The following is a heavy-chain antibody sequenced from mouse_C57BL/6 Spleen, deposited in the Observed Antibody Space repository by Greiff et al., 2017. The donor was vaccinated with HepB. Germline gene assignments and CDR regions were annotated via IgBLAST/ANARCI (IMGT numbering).Heavy chain of an antibody. Sequence: QVQLQQPGAELVKPGASVKLSCKASGYTFTSYWMQWVKQRPGQGLEWIGEIDPSDSYTNYNQKFKGKATLTVDTSSSTAYMQLSSRTSEDSAVYYCARSHFYGSSGPWFAYWGQGTLVTVSA. CDR3: ARSHFYGSSGPWFAY. D-gene: IGHD1-1*01. CDR2: IDPSDSYT. CDR1: GYTFTSYW. V-gene: IGHV1-50*01. J-gene: IGHJ3*01.